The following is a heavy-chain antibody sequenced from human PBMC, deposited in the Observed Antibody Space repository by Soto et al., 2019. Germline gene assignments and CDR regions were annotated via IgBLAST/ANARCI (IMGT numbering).Heavy chain of an antibody. V-gene: IGHV4-30-4*01. CDR2: IYYSGST. CDR3: ARLTYYYDSSGYYYEDYFDY. CDR1: GGSISSGDYY. J-gene: IGHJ4*02. D-gene: IGHD3-22*01. Sequence: PSETLSLTCTVSGGSISSGDYYWSWIRQPPGKGLERIGYIYYSGSTYYNPSLKSRVTISVDTSKNQFSLKLSSVTAADTAVYYCARLTYYYDSSGYYYEDYFDYWGQGTLVTVSS.